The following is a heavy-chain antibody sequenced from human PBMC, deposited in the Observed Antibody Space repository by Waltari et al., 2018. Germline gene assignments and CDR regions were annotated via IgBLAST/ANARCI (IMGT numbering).Heavy chain of an antibody. Sequence: QVQLQESGPGLVKPSGTLSLTCAVSGGSISSSNWWSWVRQPPGKGLEWIGEIHHSGTTNYNPSLKSRVTISVDTSKNQFSLKLSSVTAADTAVYYCAQITFGGAFASYYFDSWGQGTLVTVSS. CDR2: IHHSGTT. D-gene: IGHD3-16*01. CDR1: GGSISSSNW. V-gene: IGHV4-4*02. CDR3: AQITFGGAFASYYFDS. J-gene: IGHJ4*02.